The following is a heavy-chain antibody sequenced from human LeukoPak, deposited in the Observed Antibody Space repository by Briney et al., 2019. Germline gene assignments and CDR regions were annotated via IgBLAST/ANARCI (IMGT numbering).Heavy chain of an antibody. J-gene: IGHJ4*02. V-gene: IGHV3-7*01. CDR2: IKQDGSEK. CDR1: GFTFSSYW. Sequence: GGSLRLSCAASGFTFSSYWMSWVRQAPGKGLEWVASIKQDGSEKYYVDSVKGRFTICRDNAKNSLYLQMNSLRAEDTAVYYCASSPQYYYDSSGLLGTFDYWGQGTLVTVSS. D-gene: IGHD3-22*01. CDR3: ASSPQYYYDSSGLLGTFDY.